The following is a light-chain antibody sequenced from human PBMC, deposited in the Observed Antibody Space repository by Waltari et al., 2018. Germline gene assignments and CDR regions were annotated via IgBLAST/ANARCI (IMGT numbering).Light chain of an antibody. J-gene: IGKJ4*02. V-gene: IGKV1-5*03. Sequence: DIQMTQSPSTLSASVGDRVTITCRASQSITRLLAWYQQKAGKAPQLPIYKASIVESGVPSRFSGRGSGKEFTLTSSSLQPNDFATYYCQHYDSYSATFGRGTKVEIK. CDR2: KAS. CDR3: QHYDSYSAT. CDR1: QSITRL.